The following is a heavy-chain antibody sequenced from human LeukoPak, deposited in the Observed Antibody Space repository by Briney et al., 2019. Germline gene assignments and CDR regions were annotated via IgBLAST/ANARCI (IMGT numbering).Heavy chain of an antibody. CDR3: AKAPLAVADFLDY. J-gene: IGHJ4*02. CDR1: GGTFSSYA. D-gene: IGHD6-19*01. V-gene: IGHV1-69*13. Sequence: GASVKVSCKASGGTFSSYAISWVRQAPGQGLEWMGGIIPIFGTANYAQKFQGRVTITADESTSTAYMELSSLRSEDTAVYYCAKAPLAVADFLDYWGQGTLVTVSS. CDR2: IIPIFGTA.